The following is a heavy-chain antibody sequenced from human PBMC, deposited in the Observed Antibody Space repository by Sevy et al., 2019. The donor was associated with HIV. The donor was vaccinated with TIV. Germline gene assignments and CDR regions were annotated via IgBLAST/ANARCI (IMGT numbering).Heavy chain of an antibody. Sequence: ASVKVSCKASGGTFSSYAISWVRQAPGQGLEWMGGIIPIFGTANYAQKFQGRVTITADESTSTAYMELRSLRSEDTAVYYCARAQHTYYYDSSGYRYYFDYWGQGTLVTVSS. D-gene: IGHD3-22*01. J-gene: IGHJ4*02. CDR2: IIPIFGTA. CDR1: GGTFSSYA. CDR3: ARAQHTYYYDSSGYRYYFDY. V-gene: IGHV1-69*13.